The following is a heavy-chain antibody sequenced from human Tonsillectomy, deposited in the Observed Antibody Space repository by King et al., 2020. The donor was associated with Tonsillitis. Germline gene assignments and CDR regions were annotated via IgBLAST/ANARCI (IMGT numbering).Heavy chain of an antibody. CDR1: GYTFTGYC. CDR2: INPNSGGT. Sequence: QLVQSGAEVEKPGASVKVSCKASGYTFTGYCMHWVRQAPGQGLEWMGWINPNSGGTDYAQKFPGWVTMTRDTSISTAYMELSSLRSDDTAVSYCARHFWWIYQQLVRMDVWGKGTTVTVFS. D-gene: IGHD6-13*01. J-gene: IGHJ6*04. CDR3: ARHFWWIYQQLVRMDV. V-gene: IGHV1-2*04.